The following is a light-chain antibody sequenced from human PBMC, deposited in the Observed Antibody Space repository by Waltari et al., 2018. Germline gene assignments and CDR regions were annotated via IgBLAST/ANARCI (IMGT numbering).Light chain of an antibody. CDR1: HNVGRDR. J-gene: IGKJ4*01. Sequence: ENVLTQSPGTLSLSPGERASVSCRASHNVGRDRLAWYRQKPGQAPRLLIYDATRRATGCPDRFSDSGSGTDFTLTISGLDPEDAAVYYCQQYASPPITFGGGTKVEIK. CDR3: QQYASPPIT. CDR2: DAT. V-gene: IGKV3-20*01.